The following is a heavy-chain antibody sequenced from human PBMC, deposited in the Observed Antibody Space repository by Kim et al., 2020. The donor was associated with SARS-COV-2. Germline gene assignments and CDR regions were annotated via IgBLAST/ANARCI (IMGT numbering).Heavy chain of an antibody. V-gene: IGHV3-73*01. CDR3: TRIPGTPLACGDDFDI. Sequence: SVEGRFIISSDNSKHTVYLQMNSLKTEDTAVYYCTRIPGTPLACGDDFDIWGQGTMVTVSS. J-gene: IGHJ3*02. D-gene: IGHD1-1*01.